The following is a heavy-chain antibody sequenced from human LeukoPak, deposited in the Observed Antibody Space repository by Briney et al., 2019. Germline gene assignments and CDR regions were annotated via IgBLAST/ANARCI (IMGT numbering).Heavy chain of an antibody. D-gene: IGHD1-26*01. CDR3: ARDRRLGAAGTFDI. J-gene: IGHJ3*02. CDR2: IYSGGST. Sequence: GGSLRLSCAASGFSVSVNYMSWVRQAPGKGLEWVSVIYSGGSTYSANADSVKGRFTISRDNSKNTLHLQMKSLRVEETAVYYCARDRRLGAAGTFDIWGQGTMVTVSS. V-gene: IGHV3-66*01. CDR1: GFSVSVNY.